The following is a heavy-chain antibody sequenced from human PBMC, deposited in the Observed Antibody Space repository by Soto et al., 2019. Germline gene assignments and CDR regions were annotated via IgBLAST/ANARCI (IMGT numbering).Heavy chain of an antibody. CDR2: INHSGST. CDR3: ASRGYSYGDLSV. Sequence: QVQLQQWGAGLLKPSETLSLTCAVYGGSFSGYYWSWIRQPTGKGLEWIGEINHSGSTNYNPSLKSRVTISVDTSKNQFSLKLSSVTAADTAVYYCASRGYSYGDLSVWGQGTTVTVSS. D-gene: IGHD5-18*01. V-gene: IGHV4-34*01. CDR1: GGSFSGYY. J-gene: IGHJ6*02.